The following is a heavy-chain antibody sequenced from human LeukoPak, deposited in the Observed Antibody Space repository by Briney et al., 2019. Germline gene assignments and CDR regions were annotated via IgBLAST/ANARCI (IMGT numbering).Heavy chain of an antibody. V-gene: IGHV3-74*01. CDR3: ARASYGDYYYYYYMDV. Sequence: PGGPLRLSCAPSGLPFSSYWMHWLRQAPAKGVVWVSRINSDGSSTSYADSVKGRFTISRDNAKNTLYLQMNSLRAEDTAVYYCARASYGDYYYYYYMDVWGKGATVTVSS. CDR2: INSDGSST. D-gene: IGHD4-17*01. CDR1: GLPFSSYW. J-gene: IGHJ6*03.